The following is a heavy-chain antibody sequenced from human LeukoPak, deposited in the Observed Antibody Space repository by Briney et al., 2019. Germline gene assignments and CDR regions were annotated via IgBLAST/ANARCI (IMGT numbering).Heavy chain of an antibody. V-gene: IGHV3-74*01. J-gene: IGHJ4*02. CDR1: GNYW. CDR3: AKALGPLGY. Sequence: GGSLRLSCAASGNYWMHWVRQVPGKGLVWVSHINSDGSWTSYADSVKGRFIISKDNAKNTVYLQMNSLRAEDTAVYYCAKALGPLGYWGQGTLVTVSS. D-gene: IGHD7-27*01. CDR2: INSDGSWT.